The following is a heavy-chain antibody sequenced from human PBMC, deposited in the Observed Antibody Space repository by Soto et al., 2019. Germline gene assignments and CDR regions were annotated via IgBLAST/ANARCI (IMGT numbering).Heavy chain of an antibody. J-gene: IGHJ6*03. D-gene: IGHD3-3*01. Sequence: PGGSLRLSCAASGFTFSDYYMSWIRQAPGKGLEWVSYISSSSSYTNYADSVKGRFTISRDNSKNTLYLQMNNLRAEDTAVYYCAKDRGYDFWSGYYMDVWGKGTTVTVSS. CDR2: ISSSSSYT. CDR3: AKDRGYDFWSGYYMDV. V-gene: IGHV3-11*06. CDR1: GFTFSDYY.